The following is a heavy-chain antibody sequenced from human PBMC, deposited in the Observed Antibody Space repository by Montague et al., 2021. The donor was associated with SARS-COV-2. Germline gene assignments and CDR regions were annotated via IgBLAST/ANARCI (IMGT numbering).Heavy chain of an antibody. Sequence: SLRLSCAASGFTFSTFWMTWVRQVPGKGLEWVANIKQDGSEKYYXDSVKGRFTISRDNAKNSLYLQLDSLRAEDTAVYYCARGYDSSGYQYWGQGTLVTVSS. CDR3: ARGYDSSGYQY. CDR1: GFTFSTFW. CDR2: IKQDGSEK. V-gene: IGHV3-7*05. J-gene: IGHJ4*02. D-gene: IGHD3-22*01.